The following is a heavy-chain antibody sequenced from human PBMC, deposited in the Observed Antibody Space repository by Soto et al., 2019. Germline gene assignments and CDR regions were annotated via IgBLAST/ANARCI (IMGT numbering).Heavy chain of an antibody. CDR3: ASAFGRWPPAS. Sequence: QVQLQESGPGLVTPSETLSLTCTASGGSMSTYYWNWIRQAPGQGLEWFGYGYSSGSTNYNPSRRSRVAISVDTSKKHVSRSRTSVTAPAPAVYYCASAFGRWPPASWGQGTLVTVSS. CDR2: GYSSGST. V-gene: IGHV4-59*01. D-gene: IGHD3-10*01. CDR1: GGSMSTYY. J-gene: IGHJ5*02.